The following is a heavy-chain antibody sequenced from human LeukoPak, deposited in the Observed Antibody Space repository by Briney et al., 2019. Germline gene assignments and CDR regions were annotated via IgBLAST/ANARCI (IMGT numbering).Heavy chain of an antibody. V-gene: IGHV4-59*01. CDR3: ASSPTFAGLYYFDY. D-gene: IGHD6-13*01. CDR2: IYYSGST. CDR1: GGSISSYY. J-gene: IGHJ4*02. Sequence: SETLSLTCTVSGGSISSYYWSWIRQPPGKGLEWIGYIYYSGSTNHNPSLKSRVTISVDTSKNQFSLKLSSVTAADTAVYYCASSPTFAGLYYFDYWGQGTLVTVSS.